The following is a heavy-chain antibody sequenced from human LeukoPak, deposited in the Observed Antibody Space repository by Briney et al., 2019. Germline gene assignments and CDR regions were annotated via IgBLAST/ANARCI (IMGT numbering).Heavy chain of an antibody. V-gene: IGHV1-46*01. D-gene: IGHD1-26*01. J-gene: IGHJ4*02. Sequence: ASLKVSCKASEYTFTNYYIHRLRQAPGQGLEWMGVVNPSGGPPTYAQRFRGRVTMTRDTSTSTLFMELSSLRSDDTAVYYCARDHVPPYVGIDYWGLGTLVTVSS. CDR3: ARDHVPPYVGIDY. CDR1: EYTFTNYY. CDR2: VNPSGGPP.